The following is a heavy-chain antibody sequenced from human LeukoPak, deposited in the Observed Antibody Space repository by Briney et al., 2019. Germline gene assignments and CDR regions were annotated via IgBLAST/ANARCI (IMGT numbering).Heavy chain of an antibody. CDR3: ASLSLGHY. CDR2: ISGDEIWT. D-gene: IGHD6-6*01. CDR1: GFTLSNYW. J-gene: IGHJ4*02. V-gene: IGHV3-74*01. Sequence: AGGSLRLSCAASGFTLSNYWMHWVRQAPGKGLVWVSRISGDEIWTSYADSVKGRFIISRDNAKNTLYLQMNGLRTEDTAVYYCASLSLGHYWGQGTLVTVSS.